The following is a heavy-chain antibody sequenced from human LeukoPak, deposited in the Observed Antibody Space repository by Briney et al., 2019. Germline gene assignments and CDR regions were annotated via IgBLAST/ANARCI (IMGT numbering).Heavy chain of an antibody. CDR3: AKGSYDYVWGSYRPFDY. J-gene: IGHJ4*02. CDR2: ISGSGGST. D-gene: IGHD3-16*02. CDR1: GFTFSSYA. V-gene: IGHV3-23*01. Sequence: GGSLRLSCAASGFTFSSYAMSWVRQAPGKGLEWVSAISGSGGSTYYADSVKGRFSISRDNSKNTLYLQMNSLRAEDTAVYYCAKGSYDYVWGSYRPFDYWGQGTLVTVSS.